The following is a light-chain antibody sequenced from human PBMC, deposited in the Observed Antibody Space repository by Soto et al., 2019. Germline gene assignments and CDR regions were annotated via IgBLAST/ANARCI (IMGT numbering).Light chain of an antibody. CDR3: HQYVSWT. CDR1: QTFSSIY. V-gene: IGKV3-20*01. Sequence: VLTQSPGTLSLSPGERATLSGRASQTFSSIYLAWYQQKPGQAPRLLIYGASSRATGIPDRFSGSGSGTDFTITISRLEPEDFAVYYCHQYVSWTFGQGTKVDIK. CDR2: GAS. J-gene: IGKJ1*01.